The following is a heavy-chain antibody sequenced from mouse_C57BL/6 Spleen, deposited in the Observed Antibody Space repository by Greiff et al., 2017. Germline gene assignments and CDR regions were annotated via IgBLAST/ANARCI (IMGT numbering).Heavy chain of an antibody. D-gene: IGHD2-10*01. CDR3: TRDGAYYGNGYYFDY. CDR2: ISSGGDYI. CDR1: GFTFSSYA. J-gene: IGHJ2*01. Sequence: EVHLVESGEGLVKPGGSLKLSCAASGFTFSSYAMSWVRQTPEKRLEWVAYISSGGDYIYYADTVKGRFTISRDNARNTLYLQMSSLKSEDTAMYYCTRDGAYYGNGYYFDYWGQGTTLTVSS. V-gene: IGHV5-9-1*02.